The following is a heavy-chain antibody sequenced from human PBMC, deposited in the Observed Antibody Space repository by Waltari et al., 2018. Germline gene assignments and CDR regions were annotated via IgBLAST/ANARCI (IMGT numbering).Heavy chain of an antibody. D-gene: IGHD5-12*01. V-gene: IGHV3-30*02. CDR3: AKDWKGWLQFIFDY. CDR2: IRYDGSNK. J-gene: IGHJ4*02. Sequence: QVQLVESGGGVVQPGGSLRLSCAASGFTFGSYGMHWVRQAPGKGLEWVAFIRYDGSNKYYADSVKGRFTISRDKSKNTLYLQMNSLRAEDTAVYYCAKDWKGWLQFIFDYWGQGTLVTVSS. CDR1: GFTFGSYG.